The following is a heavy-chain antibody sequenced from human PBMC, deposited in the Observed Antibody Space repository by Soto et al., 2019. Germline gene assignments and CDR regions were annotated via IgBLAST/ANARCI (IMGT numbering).Heavy chain of an antibody. CDR1: GYTFTSYA. Sequence: QVQLVQSGAEVKKPGASVKVSCKASGYTFTSYAMHWVRQAPGQRLEWMGWINAGNGNTKYSQKFQVRVTITRDTSASTAYMELSSLRSEDTAVYYCARGPGGPDGPGDYWGQGTLVTVSS. D-gene: IGHD2-15*01. CDR3: ARGPGGPDGPGDY. J-gene: IGHJ4*02. CDR2: INAGNGNT. V-gene: IGHV1-3*01.